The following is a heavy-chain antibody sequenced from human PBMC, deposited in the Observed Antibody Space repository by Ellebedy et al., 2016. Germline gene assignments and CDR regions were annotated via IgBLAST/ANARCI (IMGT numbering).Heavy chain of an antibody. CDR1: GFPFSGFA. V-gene: IGHV3-73*01. CDR3: ARDAE. J-gene: IGHJ4*02. Sequence: GGSLRLSCAASGFPFSGFAIHWVRQASGKGLEWVGRIRSKSANYGTTYSASVDGRFIFSRDDSTTTVYLQMSSLTAEDTAVYYCARDAEWGQGTLVTVSS. CDR2: IRSKSANYGT.